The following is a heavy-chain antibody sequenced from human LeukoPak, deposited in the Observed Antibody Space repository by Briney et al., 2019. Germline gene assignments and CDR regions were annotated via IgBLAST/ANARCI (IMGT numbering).Heavy chain of an antibody. J-gene: IGHJ3*02. V-gene: IGHV3-9*01. CDR3: AKDSYGGSGSYYLYSFDM. D-gene: IGHD3-10*01. CDR1: GFTFDDYA. CDR2: ISWNGGSI. Sequence: HPGGSLRLSCTASGFTFDDYAMHWVRQPPGKGLEWVSGISWNGGSIGYADSVKGRFTISRDNAKNSLYLQMSSLRVEDTAFYYCAKDSYGGSGSYYLYSFDMWGQGTVVTVSS.